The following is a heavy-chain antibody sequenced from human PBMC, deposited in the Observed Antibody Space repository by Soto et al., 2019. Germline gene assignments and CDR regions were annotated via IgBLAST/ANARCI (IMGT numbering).Heavy chain of an antibody. CDR2: INPNSGGT. V-gene: IGHV1-2*02. J-gene: IGHJ4*02. D-gene: IGHD3-3*01. CDR3: ARVLRFLEWSFDY. Sequence: SVKVSVEASGYTFTGYYIHCVRQTPGQGLEWMGWINPNSGGTNYAQKFQGRVTMTRETSISTAYMELSRLRSDDTAVYYCARVLRFLEWSFDYWGQGTLVTVSS. CDR1: GYTFTGYY.